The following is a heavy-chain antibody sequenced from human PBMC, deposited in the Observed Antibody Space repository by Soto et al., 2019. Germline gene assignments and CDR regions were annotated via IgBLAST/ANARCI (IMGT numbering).Heavy chain of an antibody. CDR2: ISANDGST. V-gene: IGHV3-23*01. D-gene: IGHD4-17*01. CDR3: AKGIRHTLWYGDYVLDH. Sequence: GGSLRLSCAASGFTFTNYAMSWVRQAPGEGLEWVSAISANDGSTYYAHSVKGRFTTSRDDSKSTLYLHMNSLRAEDTAIYFCAKGIRHTLWYGDYVLDHWGQGTPVTVSS. CDR1: GFTFTNYA. J-gene: IGHJ4*02.